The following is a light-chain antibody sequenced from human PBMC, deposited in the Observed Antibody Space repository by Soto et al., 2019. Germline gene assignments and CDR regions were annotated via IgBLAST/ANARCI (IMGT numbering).Light chain of an antibody. V-gene: IGKV1-5*01. CDR1: QSISSY. Sequence: DIQMTQSPSSLSASVGDRVTITCRASQSISSYLNWYQQKPGRAPKLLIYDASSLESGVPSRFSGSGSGTEFSLTISNLQPDDCATYYCQQYENYWTFGQGTKADIK. CDR3: QQYENYWT. J-gene: IGKJ1*01. CDR2: DAS.